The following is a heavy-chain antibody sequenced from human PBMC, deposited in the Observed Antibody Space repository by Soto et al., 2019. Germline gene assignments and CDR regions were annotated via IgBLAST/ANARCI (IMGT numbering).Heavy chain of an antibody. CDR2: IKQDGSEK. CDR3: ARDSAYCRSTSCYLSYYYYMDV. CDR1: GFTFSNHW. Sequence: EVQVVESGGGLVQPGGSLRLSCAASGFTFSNHWMTWVRQAPGKRLEWVANIKQDGSEKYYVDSVKGRFTLSRDNAKNSLYLQMSSLRAEDTAVYYCARDSAYCRSTSCYLSYYYYMDVWGKGTTVTVSS. V-gene: IGHV3-7*01. D-gene: IGHD2-2*01. J-gene: IGHJ6*03.